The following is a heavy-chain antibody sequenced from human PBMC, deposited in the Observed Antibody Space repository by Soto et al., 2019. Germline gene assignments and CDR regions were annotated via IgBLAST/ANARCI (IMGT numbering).Heavy chain of an antibody. CDR1: GGYISPYD. D-gene: IGHD3-22*01. CDR2: IHYTGTT. J-gene: IGHJ5*02. V-gene: IGHV4-59*08. Sequence: SQTMSLTCTVSGGYISPYDWSWIRQHTGKGLEWIGYIHYTGTTRYNPSLKSRVTTSVDTSKHQFSLKLSSVTAADTAVYYCARLGGYDQALDTWGQGTLVTVSS. CDR3: ARLGGYDQALDT.